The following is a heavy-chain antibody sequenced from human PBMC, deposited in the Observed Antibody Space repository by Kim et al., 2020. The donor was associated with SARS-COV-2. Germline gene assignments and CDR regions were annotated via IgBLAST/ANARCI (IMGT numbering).Heavy chain of an antibody. J-gene: IGHJ4*02. V-gene: IGHV3-9*01. D-gene: IGHD3-3*01. CDR1: GFTFDDYA. CDR3: AKDSSEWYPTNPLFDY. Sequence: GGSLRLSCAASGFTFDDYAMHWVRQAPGKGLEWVSGISWNSGSIGYADSVKGRFTISRDNAKNSLYLQMNSLRAEDTALYYCAKDSSEWYPTNPLFDYWGQGTLVTVSS. CDR2: ISWNSGSI.